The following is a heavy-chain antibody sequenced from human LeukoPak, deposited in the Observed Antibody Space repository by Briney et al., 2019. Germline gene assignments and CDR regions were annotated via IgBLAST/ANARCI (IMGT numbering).Heavy chain of an antibody. J-gene: IGHJ3*02. D-gene: IGHD6-19*01. CDR3: AKENERYSSGWHDAFDI. CDR2: ISGSGGST. V-gene: IGHV3-23*01. Sequence: GGSLRLSCAASGFTFSSYAMSWVRQAPGKGLEWVSAISGSGGSTYYADSVKGRFTISRDNSKNTLYLQMNSLRAEDTAVYYCAKENERYSSGWHDAFDIWGQGTMVTVSS. CDR1: GFTFSSYA.